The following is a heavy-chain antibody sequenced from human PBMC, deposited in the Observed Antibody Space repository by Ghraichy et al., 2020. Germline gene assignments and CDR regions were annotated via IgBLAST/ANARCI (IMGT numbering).Heavy chain of an antibody. J-gene: IGHJ4*02. V-gene: IGHV4-59*01. CDR1: GGSISSYY. CDR2: IYYSEST. D-gene: IGHD2-15*01. CDR3: ARGACRSGGSCYPVY. Sequence: SETLSLTCTVSGGSISSYYWSWIRQPPGKGLEWIGYIYYSESTNYNPSLKSRVSISVDTSKNQFSLKLSPVTAADTAVYYCARGACRSGGSCYPVYWGQGTLVTVSS.